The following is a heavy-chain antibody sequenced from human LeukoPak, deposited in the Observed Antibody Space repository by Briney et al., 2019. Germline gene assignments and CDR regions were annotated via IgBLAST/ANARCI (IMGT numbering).Heavy chain of an antibody. Sequence: SVKVSCKASGGTFISYAISWVRQAPGQGLERMGGIIAIFGTANSAQKFQCRVTITPPASTSTAYLELSRLRSEDTAVYYCARAGYDSSGYSYKYYFDYWGQGTLVTVSS. V-gene: IGHV1-69*13. D-gene: IGHD3-22*01. CDR1: GGTFISYA. J-gene: IGHJ4*02. CDR3: ARAGYDSSGYSYKYYFDY. CDR2: IIAIFGTA.